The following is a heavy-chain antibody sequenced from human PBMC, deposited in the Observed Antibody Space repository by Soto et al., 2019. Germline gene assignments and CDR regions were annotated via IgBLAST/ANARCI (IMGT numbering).Heavy chain of an antibody. D-gene: IGHD3-9*01. CDR2: IDPSGEDT. CDR1: GFTFSDYG. CDR3: AKDPSTGYADY. J-gene: IGHJ4*02. V-gene: IGHV3-23*01. Sequence: EVHLLDSGGDLVQPGGSLRLSCEASGFTFSDYGMAWVRQGPGKGLEWVSTIDPSGEDTHYADSVKGRFTISRDNSKNRLYLQMNSLRDEDTAVYYCAKDPSTGYADYWGQGTLVIVSS.